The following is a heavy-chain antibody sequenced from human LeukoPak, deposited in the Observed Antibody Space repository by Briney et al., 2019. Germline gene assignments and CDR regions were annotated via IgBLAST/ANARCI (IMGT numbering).Heavy chain of an antibody. CDR1: GFTFSNSA. CDR3: ARDATYYLRYGYFDC. J-gene: IGHJ4*01. CDR2: INDVGSHI. Sequence: GGSLRLSCAAYGFTFSNSAMNWVRQAPGKGLEWVSSINDVGSHIYYADSVRGRFTISRDNAKTSVYLQMNNLRPEDTAVYYCARDATYYLRYGYFDCWGHGTLATVSS. D-gene: IGHD5/OR15-5a*01. V-gene: IGHV3-21*01.